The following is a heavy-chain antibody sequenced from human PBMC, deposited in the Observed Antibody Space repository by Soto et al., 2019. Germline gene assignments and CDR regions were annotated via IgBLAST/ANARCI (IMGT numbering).Heavy chain of an antibody. CDR3: ARHLRTAFDI. Sequence: SETLSLTCTVSGGSISSYYWSWIRQPPGKGLEWIGYIYYSGSTNYNPSLKSRVTISVDTSKNQFSLKLSSVTAADTAVYYCARHLRTAFDIWGQGTMVTVSS. V-gene: IGHV4-59*08. J-gene: IGHJ3*02. CDR1: GGSISSYY. CDR2: IYYSGST.